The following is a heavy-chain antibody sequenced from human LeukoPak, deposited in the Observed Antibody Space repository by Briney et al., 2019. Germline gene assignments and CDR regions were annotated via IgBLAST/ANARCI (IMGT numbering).Heavy chain of an antibody. Sequence: ASVKVSCKASGYTFTSYGISWVRQAPGQGLEWMGWISAYNGNTNYAQKLQGRVTMTTDTSTSTAYMELRSLRSDDTAVYYCARDGEGTTVTNAATIVSEPEVFYYYYGMDVWGQGTTVTVSS. CDR2: ISAYNGNT. CDR1: GYTFTSYG. V-gene: IGHV1-18*01. CDR3: ARDGEGTTVTNAATIVSEPEVFYYYYGMDV. D-gene: IGHD4-17*01. J-gene: IGHJ6*02.